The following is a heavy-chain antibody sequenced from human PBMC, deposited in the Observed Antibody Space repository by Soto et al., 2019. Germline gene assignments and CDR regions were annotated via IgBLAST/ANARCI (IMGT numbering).Heavy chain of an antibody. J-gene: IGHJ5*02. D-gene: IGHD3-10*01. CDR2: IYYSGST. CDR1: GGSISSGDYY. CDR3: ARVLSFWGEFPTTVRGSLNWFDP. Sequence: SETLSLTCTVSGGSISSGDYYWSWIRQPPGKGMEWIGYIYYSGSTYYNPSLKSRVTISVDTSKNQFSLKLSSVTAADTAVYYCARVLSFWGEFPTTVRGSLNWFDPWGQGTLVTVSS. V-gene: IGHV4-30-4*01.